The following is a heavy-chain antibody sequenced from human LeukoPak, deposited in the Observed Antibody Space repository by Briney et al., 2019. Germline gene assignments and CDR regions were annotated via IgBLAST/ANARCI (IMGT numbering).Heavy chain of an antibody. CDR1: GYTLTSYD. D-gene: IGHD6-19*01. CDR3: ASGQPGIAVAGRLGDDY. CDR2: MNPNSGNT. J-gene: IGHJ4*02. Sequence: ASVKVSCKASGYTLTSYDINWVRQATGQGVEWMGWMNPNSGNTGYAQKFQGRVTMTRNTSISTAYLELSSLRSEDTAVYYCASGQPGIAVAGRLGDDYWGQGTLVTVSS. V-gene: IGHV1-8*01.